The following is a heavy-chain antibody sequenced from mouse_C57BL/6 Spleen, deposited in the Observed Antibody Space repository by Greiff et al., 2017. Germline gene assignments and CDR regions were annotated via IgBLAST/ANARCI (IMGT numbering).Heavy chain of an antibody. J-gene: IGHJ3*01. CDR1: GFSLTCYG. CDR2: IWGVGST. V-gene: IGHV2-6*01. CDR3: ASDRVAQAFAY. Sequence: VQLQQSGPGLVAPSQSLSITCTVSGFSLTCYGVDWVRQSPGKGLEWLGVIWGVGSTNYNSALKSRLSISKDNSKSQVFLKMNILQTDDTAIYYCASDRVAQAFAYWGQGTLVTVSA. D-gene: IGHD3-2*02.